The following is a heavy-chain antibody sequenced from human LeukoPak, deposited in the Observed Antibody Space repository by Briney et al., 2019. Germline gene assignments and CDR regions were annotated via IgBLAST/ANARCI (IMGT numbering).Heavy chain of an antibody. Sequence: GGSLRLSCAASGFTFSCYGMNWVRQAPGRGLEWVSGISGSGGTTYYADSVKGRFTISRDNSKNSLSLQVSSLRAEDTAVYYCAKTNGYYSDWGQGTLDTVSS. J-gene: IGHJ4*02. CDR3: AKTNGYYSD. CDR2: ISGSGGTT. V-gene: IGHV3-23*01. D-gene: IGHD3-22*01. CDR1: GFTFSCYG.